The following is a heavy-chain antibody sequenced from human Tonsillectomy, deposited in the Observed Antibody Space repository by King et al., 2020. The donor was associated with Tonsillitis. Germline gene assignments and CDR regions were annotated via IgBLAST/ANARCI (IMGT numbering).Heavy chain of an antibody. Sequence: QLQESGPGLVKPSQTLSLTCSVSGGSISSGSYYWSWIRQPAGKGLEWIGRIYTSGSTNYNPSLKSRVTMSVDTSKNQFFLKLSSVTAADTAVYYCARVVYLGYCSSTSCEYWFDPWGQGTLVTVSS. D-gene: IGHD2-2*01. CDR2: IYTSGST. CDR1: GGSISSGSYY. V-gene: IGHV4-61*02. CDR3: ARVVYLGYCSSTSCEYWFDP. J-gene: IGHJ5*02.